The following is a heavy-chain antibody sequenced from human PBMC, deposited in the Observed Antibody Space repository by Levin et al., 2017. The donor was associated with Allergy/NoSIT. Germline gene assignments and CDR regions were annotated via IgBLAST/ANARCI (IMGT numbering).Heavy chain of an antibody. V-gene: IGHV3-33*01. CDR1: GFTFSDYG. CDR2: IGYDGGNK. J-gene: IGHJ5*02. CDR3: VRDMRSSWSSA. Sequence: GGSLRLSCAVSGFTFSDYGMHWVRQAPGKGLEWVAVIGYDGGNKYYADSVEGRFTISRDNSQRKLYLQMNRLRGEDTAVYYCVRDMRSSWSSAWGQGTLVSVSS. D-gene: IGHD6-13*01.